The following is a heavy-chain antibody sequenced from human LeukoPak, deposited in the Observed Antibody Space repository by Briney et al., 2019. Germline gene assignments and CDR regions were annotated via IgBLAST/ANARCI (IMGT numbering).Heavy chain of an antibody. CDR2: IISDGSST. D-gene: IGHD5-24*01. Sequence: ETLSLTCAVSGGSISSSNWMHWVRQAPGKGLVWVSRIISDGSSTGYADSVKGRFTMSRDNAKNTLYLQMNSLRAEDTAVYYCARDSRYNIEVWGQGTTVTVSS. CDR1: GGSISSSNW. J-gene: IGHJ6*02. V-gene: IGHV3-74*01. CDR3: ARDSRYNIEV.